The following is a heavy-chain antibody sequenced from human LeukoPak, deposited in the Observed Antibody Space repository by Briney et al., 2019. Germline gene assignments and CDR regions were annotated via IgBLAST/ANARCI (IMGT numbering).Heavy chain of an antibody. Sequence: PGGSLRLSCAASGFTFSSYEMNWVRQAPGKGLEWVSYISTSGSTIYYADSVKGRFTISRGNAKNSLYLQMNGLRAEGTAVYYCARMNDPYYFDYWGQGTLVTVSS. D-gene: IGHD1-1*01. J-gene: IGHJ4*02. CDR1: GFTFSSYE. CDR2: ISTSGSTI. CDR3: ARMNDPYYFDY. V-gene: IGHV3-48*03.